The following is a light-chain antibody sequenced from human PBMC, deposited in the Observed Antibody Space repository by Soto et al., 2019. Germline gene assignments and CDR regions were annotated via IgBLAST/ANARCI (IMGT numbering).Light chain of an antibody. Sequence: QSALTQPRSVSGSPGQSVTISCTGTSSDVGGYNYVFWYQQHPGKAPKLMIYDVSKRPSGVPDRFSGSKSGNTASLTISGLQAEDEADYYCCSYAGSDTYVFGTGTKLPVL. CDR1: SSDVGGYNY. CDR2: DVS. V-gene: IGLV2-11*01. J-gene: IGLJ1*01. CDR3: CSYAGSDTYV.